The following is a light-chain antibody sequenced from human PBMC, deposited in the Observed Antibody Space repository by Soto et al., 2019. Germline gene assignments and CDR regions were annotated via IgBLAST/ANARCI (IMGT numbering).Light chain of an antibody. J-gene: IGLJ2*01. CDR3: SSYTTSSTVV. V-gene: IGLV2-14*01. Sequence: QSALTQPASVSGSPGQSITISCTGTSSDVGAYNYVSWYHQHPGKAPKLIIYDVSDRPSGVSTRFSGAKSGNTASLTISGLQAEDEADYYCSSYTTSSTVVFGGGTKVTVL. CDR2: DVS. CDR1: SSDVGAYNY.